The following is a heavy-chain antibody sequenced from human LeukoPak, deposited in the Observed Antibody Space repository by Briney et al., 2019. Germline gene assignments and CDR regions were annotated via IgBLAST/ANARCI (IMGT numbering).Heavy chain of an antibody. CDR2: ISSSSYI. CDR1: GFTVSSYS. CDR3: ARVAETNYDILTGSSDY. V-gene: IGHV3-21*01. Sequence: GGSLRLSCAASGFTVSSYSMKWVRQAPGKGLEWVSSISSSSYIYYADSVKGRFTISRDNAKNSLYLQMNSLRAEDTAVYYCARVAETNYDILTGSSDYWGQGTLVTVSS. J-gene: IGHJ4*02. D-gene: IGHD3-9*01.